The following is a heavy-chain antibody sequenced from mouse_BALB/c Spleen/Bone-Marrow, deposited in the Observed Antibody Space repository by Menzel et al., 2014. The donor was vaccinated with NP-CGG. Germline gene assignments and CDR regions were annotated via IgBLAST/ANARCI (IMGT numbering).Heavy chain of an antibody. CDR1: GFTFSSYA. D-gene: IGHD2-4*01. Sequence: EVQVVESGGGLVKPGGSLKLSCAASGFTFSSYAMSWVRQTPEKRLEWVATISSGGSYTYYPDSVKGRFTISRDNAKNTLYLRMSSLRSEDTAMYYCARHDYAYWGQGTLVTVSA. V-gene: IGHV5-9-3*01. CDR3: ARHDYAY. CDR2: ISSGGSYT. J-gene: IGHJ3*01.